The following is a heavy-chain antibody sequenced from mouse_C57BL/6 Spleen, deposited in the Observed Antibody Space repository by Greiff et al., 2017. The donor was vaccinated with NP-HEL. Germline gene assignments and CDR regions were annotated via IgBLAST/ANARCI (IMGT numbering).Heavy chain of an antibody. CDR1: GFTFSDYY. CDR3: AREGLYAMDY. CDR2: INYDGSST. D-gene: IGHD3-3*01. Sequence: DVKLVESEGGLVQPGSSMKLSCTASGFTFSDYYMAWVRQVPEKGLEWVANINYDGSSTYYLDSLKSRFIISRDNAKNILYLQMSSLKSEDTATYDCAREGLYAMDYWGQGTSVTVSS. J-gene: IGHJ4*01. V-gene: IGHV5-16*01.